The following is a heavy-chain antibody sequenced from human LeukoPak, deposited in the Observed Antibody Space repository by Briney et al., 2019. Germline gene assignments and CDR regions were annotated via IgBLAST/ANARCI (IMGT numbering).Heavy chain of an antibody. J-gene: IGHJ4*02. CDR3: ARHAPHSSGWYVVFDY. D-gene: IGHD6-19*01. V-gene: IGHV4-39*01. CDR1: GGPISSTSYH. Sequence: SETLSLPCTLSGGPISSTSYHWARIPQSPGKGLEWIGNIYYSRSTYYDPLLKRRVTISVDTSKNQFFLKLSSVTAADTAVYYCARHAPHSSGWYVVFDYWGQGTQVTVAS. CDR2: IYYSRST.